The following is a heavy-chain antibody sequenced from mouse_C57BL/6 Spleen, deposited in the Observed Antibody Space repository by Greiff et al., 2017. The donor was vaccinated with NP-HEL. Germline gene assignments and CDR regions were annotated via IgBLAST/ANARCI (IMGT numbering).Heavy chain of an antibody. J-gene: IGHJ4*01. CDR2: IYPGSGST. CDR3: ARVHYYAMDY. CDR1: GYTFTSYW. V-gene: IGHV1-55*01. Sequence: QVQLQQSGAELVKPGASVKMSCKASGYTFTSYWITWVKQRPGQGLEWIGDIYPGSGSTNYNEKFKSKATLTVDTSSSTAYMQLSSVTSEDSAGYDCARVHYYAMDYWGQGTSVTVSS.